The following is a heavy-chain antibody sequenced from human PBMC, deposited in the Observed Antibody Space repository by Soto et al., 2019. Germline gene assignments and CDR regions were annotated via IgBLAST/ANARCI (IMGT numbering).Heavy chain of an antibody. CDR3: AKSNQIFGVLLDYLYDGMDG. J-gene: IGHJ6*02. CDR2: ISGSGDTT. D-gene: IGHD3-3*01. V-gene: IGHV3-23*01. Sequence: QLLESGGDLVQPGGSLRLPCVASGFTFSGYAMSSVRQAPGQGLEWVSTISGSGDTTQYAASAQGRFAISRENSRNTMFLQMKSLGAEDTAIYYCAKSNQIFGVLLDYLYDGMDGWGHGTTVTVS. CDR1: GFTFSGYA.